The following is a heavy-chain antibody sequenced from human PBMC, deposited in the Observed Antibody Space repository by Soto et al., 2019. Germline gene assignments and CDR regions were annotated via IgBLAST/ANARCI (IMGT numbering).Heavy chain of an antibody. J-gene: IGHJ5*02. CDR2: IYHSGST. CDR3: ARDDFRRGQDGGWFDP. V-gene: IGHV4-30-2*01. CDR1: GGSISSGGYS. D-gene: IGHD5-12*01. Sequence: SETLSLTCAVSGGSISSGGYSWSWIRQPPGKGLEWIGYIYHSGSTYYNPSLKSRVTISVDRSKNQFSLKLSSVTAADTAVYYCARDDFRRGQDGGWFDPWGQGTLVTVSS.